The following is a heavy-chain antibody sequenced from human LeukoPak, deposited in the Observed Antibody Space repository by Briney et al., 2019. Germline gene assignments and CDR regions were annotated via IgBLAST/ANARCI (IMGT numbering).Heavy chain of an antibody. CDR3: AKRDIVVVPAVTPDAFDI. J-gene: IGHJ3*02. D-gene: IGHD2-2*01. V-gene: IGHV3-23*01. CDR2: ISGSGGST. CDR1: GFIFSTYA. Sequence: GGSLRLSCAASGFIFSTYAMSWVRQAPGKGLEWVSAISGSGGSTYYADSVKGRFTISRDNSKNTLYLQMNSLRAEDTAVYYCAKRDIVVVPAVTPDAFDIWGQGTMVTVSS.